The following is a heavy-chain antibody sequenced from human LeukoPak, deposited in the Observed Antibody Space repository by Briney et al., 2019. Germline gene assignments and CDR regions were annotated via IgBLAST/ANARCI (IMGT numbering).Heavy chain of an antibody. D-gene: IGHD5-12*01. CDR3: ARLGSGYASDAFDI. CDR1: GGSIISSSYY. V-gene: IGHV4-39*07. Sequence: PSETLSLTCTVSGGSIISSSYYWGWIRQPPGKGLEWIGSIYYSGSTYYNPSLKSRVTISVDTSKNQFSLKLSSVTAADTAVYYCARLGSGYASDAFDIWGQGTMVTVSS. J-gene: IGHJ3*02. CDR2: IYYSGST.